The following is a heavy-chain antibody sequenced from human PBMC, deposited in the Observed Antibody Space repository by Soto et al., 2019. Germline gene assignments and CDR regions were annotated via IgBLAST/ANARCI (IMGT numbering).Heavy chain of an antibody. J-gene: IGHJ4*02. Sequence: GGSLRLSCAASGFTFSSYSMNWVRQAPGKGLEWVSYISSSSSTIYYADSVKGRFTISRDNAKNSLYLQMNSLRDEDTAVYYCARDLLDSSGYYWTRSYWGQGTLVTVSS. CDR3: ARDLLDSSGYYWTRSY. V-gene: IGHV3-48*02. CDR2: ISSSSSTI. D-gene: IGHD3-22*01. CDR1: GFTFSSYS.